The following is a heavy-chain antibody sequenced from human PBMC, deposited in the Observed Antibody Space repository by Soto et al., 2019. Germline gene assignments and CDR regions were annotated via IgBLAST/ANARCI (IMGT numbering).Heavy chain of an antibody. CDR2: IIPIFATA. Sequence: SVKVSCKASGGTFRSYAISWVRQAPGQGLEWMGGIIPIFATANYAQKFRGRVTITADESTSTAYMELSSLRSEDTAVYYCARADLSGTYSNYYYGLDVWGQGTTVTVSS. J-gene: IGHJ6*02. D-gene: IGHD1-26*01. CDR3: ARADLSGTYSNYYYGLDV. CDR1: GGTFRSYA. V-gene: IGHV1-69*13.